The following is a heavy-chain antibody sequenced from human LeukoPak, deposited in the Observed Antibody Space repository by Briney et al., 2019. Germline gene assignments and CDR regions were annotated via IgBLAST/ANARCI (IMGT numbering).Heavy chain of an antibody. CDR3: ARKPIVNSAWYYFDY. V-gene: IGHV4-59*12. Sequence: PSETLSLTCTVSGGSFSNYYCNWIRQPPGKGLEWIGYISYSGSTNYNPSLKSRVTISVDTSKHQFSLKLSSMTAADTAVYYCARKPIVNSAWYYFDYWGQGTLVTVSS. J-gene: IGHJ4*02. CDR1: GGSFSNYY. CDR2: ISYSGST. D-gene: IGHD3-22*01.